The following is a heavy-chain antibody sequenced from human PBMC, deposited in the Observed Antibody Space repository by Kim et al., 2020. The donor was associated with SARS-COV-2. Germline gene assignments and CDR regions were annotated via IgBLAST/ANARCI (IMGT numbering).Heavy chain of an antibody. CDR3: ARSKTAGGAFDI. V-gene: IGHV4-34*01. CDR2: INHSGST. Sequence: SETLSLTCAVYGGSFSGYYWSWIRQPPGKGLEWIGEINHSGSTNYNPSLKSRVTISVDTSKNQFSLKLSSVTAADTAVYYCARSKTAGGAFDIWGQGTMVTVSS. D-gene: IGHD6-13*01. CDR1: GGSFSGYY. J-gene: IGHJ3*02.